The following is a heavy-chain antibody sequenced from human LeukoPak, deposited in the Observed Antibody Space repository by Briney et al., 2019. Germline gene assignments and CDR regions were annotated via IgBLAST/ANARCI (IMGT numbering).Heavy chain of an antibody. V-gene: IGHV3-48*02. Sequence: GGSLRLSCAASGFTLRSYSMNWVRQAPGKGLEWVSYISSSGDNRYYADSVKGPFTISRDNAKNTLYLQMNSLRDEDTAVYYCARDRAAADWGQGTLVTVSS. J-gene: IGHJ4*02. CDR1: GFTLRSYS. CDR2: ISSSGDNR. D-gene: IGHD6-13*01. CDR3: ARDRAAAD.